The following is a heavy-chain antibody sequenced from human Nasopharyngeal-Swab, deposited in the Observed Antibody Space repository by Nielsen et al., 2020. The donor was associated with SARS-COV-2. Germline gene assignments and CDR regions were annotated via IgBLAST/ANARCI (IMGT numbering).Heavy chain of an antibody. CDR2: IYPGDSDT. D-gene: IGHD2-15*01. CDR3: ARRVGYCSGGSCYFYY. Sequence: GGSLRLSCTGSGYSFNSYWIGWVRQMPGKGLEWMGIIYPGDSDTRYSPSFQGQFTISADKSISTAYLQWSSLKSSDTAMYYCARRVGYCSGGSCYFYYWGQGTLVTVSS. J-gene: IGHJ4*02. CDR1: GYSFNSYW. V-gene: IGHV5-51*01.